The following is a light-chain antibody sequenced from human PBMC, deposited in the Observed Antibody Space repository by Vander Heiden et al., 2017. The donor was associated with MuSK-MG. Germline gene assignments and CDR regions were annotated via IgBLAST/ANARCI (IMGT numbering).Light chain of an antibody. CDR2: ATS. V-gene: IGKV1-9*01. Sequence: DIQLTQSPSFLSASVGDRVTITCRASQVISGFLAWYQQKPATAPQLLIYATSTLQRGVPSRFSGSGSGTEFTLTISSLKPEDSATYYCQLLNSYPLTFGGGTKVEIK. J-gene: IGKJ4*01. CDR1: QVISGF. CDR3: QLLNSYPLT.